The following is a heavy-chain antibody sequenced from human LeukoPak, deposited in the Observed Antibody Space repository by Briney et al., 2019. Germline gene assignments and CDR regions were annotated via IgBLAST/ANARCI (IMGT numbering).Heavy chain of an antibody. D-gene: IGHD6-13*01. Sequence: GGSLRLSCAASGFTFSSYSMNWVRQAPGKGLEWVSSISSSSSYIYYADSVKGRFTISSDNAKNSLYLQMNSLRAEDTAVYYCARDIAAAGFDYWGQGTLVTVSS. CDR1: GFTFSSYS. V-gene: IGHV3-21*01. CDR2: ISSSSSYI. CDR3: ARDIAAAGFDY. J-gene: IGHJ4*02.